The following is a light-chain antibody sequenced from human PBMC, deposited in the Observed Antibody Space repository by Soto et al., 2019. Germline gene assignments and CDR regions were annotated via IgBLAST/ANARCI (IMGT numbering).Light chain of an antibody. CDR2: GAS. CDR1: QSVSSSY. Sequence: IVLTQSPGTLSLSPGERATLSCMASQSVSSSYLAWYQQKPGQAPRLLIYGASSRSTGIPDRFSGSGSGTDFTLTISRLEPEDFAVYYCQQYGSSPPYTFGKGTKVDIK. V-gene: IGKV3-20*01. J-gene: IGKJ2*01. CDR3: QQYGSSPPYT.